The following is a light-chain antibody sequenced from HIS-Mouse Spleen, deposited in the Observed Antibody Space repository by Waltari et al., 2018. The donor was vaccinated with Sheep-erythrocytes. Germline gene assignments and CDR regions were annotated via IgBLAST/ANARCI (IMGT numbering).Light chain of an antibody. CDR1: QTLLHRNGYNY. J-gene: IGKJ1*01. V-gene: IGKV2-28*01. Sequence: IVMTQSPLSLPVTPGAPASISCRSSQTLLHRNGYNYLDWYLQKPGQSPQLLIYLGSNRASGVPDRFSGSGSGTDFTLKISRVEAEDVGVYYCMQALQTPWTFGQGTKVEIK. CDR2: LGS. CDR3: MQALQTPWT.